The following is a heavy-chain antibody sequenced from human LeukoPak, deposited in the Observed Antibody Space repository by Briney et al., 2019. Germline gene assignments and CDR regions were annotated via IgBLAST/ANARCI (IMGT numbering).Heavy chain of an antibody. D-gene: IGHD2-2*01. CDR2: ISDSVNT. Sequence: PSETLSLTCTVSGGSISNYFWSWIRQSPGKELEWIGYISDSVNTNYNPSLKSRVTMSVDPSKNQFSLKLTSVTAADTAVYYCARFVVVPAAPDRLGGDAFDIWGQGTMVTVSS. CDR3: ARFVVVPAAPDRLGGDAFDI. CDR1: GGSISNYF. V-gene: IGHV4-59*01. J-gene: IGHJ3*02.